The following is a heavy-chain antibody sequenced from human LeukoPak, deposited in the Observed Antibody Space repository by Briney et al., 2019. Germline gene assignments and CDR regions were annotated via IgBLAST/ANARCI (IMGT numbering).Heavy chain of an antibody. CDR2: IYHSGST. J-gene: IGHJ4*02. CDR1: GGSISSGGYS. D-gene: IGHD3-22*01. Sequence: PSETLSLTCAVSGGSISSGGYSWSWLRQQPGKGLEWIGYIYHSGSTYYNPSLKSRVTISVDRSKNQFSLKLSSVTAADTAVYYCARRLHYYDSSGYYDYWGQGTLVTVSS. V-gene: IGHV4-30-2*01. CDR3: ARRLHYYDSSGYYDY.